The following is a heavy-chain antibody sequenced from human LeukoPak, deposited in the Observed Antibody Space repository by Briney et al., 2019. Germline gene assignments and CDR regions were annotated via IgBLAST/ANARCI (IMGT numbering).Heavy chain of an antibody. CDR2: INPSGGST. Sequence: ASVKVSCKASGYTFTSYYMHWVRQAPGQGLEWMGIINPSGGSTSYAQKFQGRVTMTRDTSTSTVYMELSSLRPEDTAVYYCARDEWELLRADYWGQGTLVTVSS. D-gene: IGHD1-26*01. CDR3: ARDEWELLRADY. V-gene: IGHV1-46*01. J-gene: IGHJ4*02. CDR1: GYTFTSYY.